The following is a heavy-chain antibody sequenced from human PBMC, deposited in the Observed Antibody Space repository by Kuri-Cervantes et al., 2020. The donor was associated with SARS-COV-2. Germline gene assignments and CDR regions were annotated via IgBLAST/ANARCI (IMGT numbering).Heavy chain of an antibody. D-gene: IGHD3-3*01. CDR3: ARAADPIFRVVIIPVTDAFDI. J-gene: IGHJ3*02. CDR1: GYTFTGYY. Sequence: ASVKVSCKASGYTFTGYYMHWVRQAPGQGLEWMGWINPNSGGTNYAQKFQGRVTMTRDTSISTAYMELSRLRSDDTAVYYCARAADPIFRVVIIPVTDAFDIWGQGTMVTVSS. CDR2: INPNSGGT. V-gene: IGHV1-2*02.